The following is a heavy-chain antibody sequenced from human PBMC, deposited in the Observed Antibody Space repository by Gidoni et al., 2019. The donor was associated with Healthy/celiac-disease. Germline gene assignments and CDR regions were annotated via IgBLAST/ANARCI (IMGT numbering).Heavy chain of an antibody. CDR2: MNPNRGNT. Sequence: QVQLVQSGAEVKKPGASVKVSCKASGYTFTSYDINWVRQATGQGLEWMGWMNPNRGNTGYAQKFQGRVTMTRNTSISTAYMELSSLRSEDTAVYYCARGRNTYYYDSSGYYYGDVWGQGTTVTVSS. J-gene: IGHJ6*02. V-gene: IGHV1-8*01. CDR3: ARGRNTYYYDSSGYYYGDV. CDR1: GYTFTSYD. D-gene: IGHD3-22*01.